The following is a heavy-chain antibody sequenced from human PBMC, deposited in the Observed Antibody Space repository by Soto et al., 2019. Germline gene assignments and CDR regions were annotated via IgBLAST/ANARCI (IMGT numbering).Heavy chain of an antibody. V-gene: IGHV4-59*08. CDR3: ARVSVAGTRFDY. J-gene: IGHJ4*02. CDR1: GGSISSYY. Sequence: SETLSLTCTVSGGSISSYYWSWIRQPPGKGLEWIGYIYYSGSTNYNPSLKIRVSISVDTSKNQFSLKLSSVTAADTAVYYCARVSVAGTRFDYWGQGTLATVSS. D-gene: IGHD6-19*01. CDR2: IYYSGST.